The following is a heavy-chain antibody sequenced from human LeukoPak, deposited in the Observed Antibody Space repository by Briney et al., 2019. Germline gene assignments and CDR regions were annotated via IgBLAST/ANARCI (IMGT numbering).Heavy chain of an antibody. V-gene: IGHV1-2*02. D-gene: IGHD3-10*01. CDR1: GYTFTGYY. Sequence: GASVKVSCKAAGYTFTGYYMHWVRQAPGQGLEWMGWINPNSGGTNYAQKFQGRVTMTRDTSITTAYMELSRLRSDDTAVYYCARRYFVSGSYYTDYRGQGTLVTVSS. J-gene: IGHJ4*02. CDR2: INPNSGGT. CDR3: ARRYFVSGSYYTDY.